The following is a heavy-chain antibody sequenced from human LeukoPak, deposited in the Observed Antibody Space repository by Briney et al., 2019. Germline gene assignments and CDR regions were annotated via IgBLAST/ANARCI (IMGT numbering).Heavy chain of an antibody. Sequence: ASVKVSCKASGGTFSSYAISWLRQAPGQGLEWMGWINPNSGGTNYAQKFQGWVTMTRDTSINTAYMELSRLRSEDTAVYYCARVDYYDSLRYWGQGTLVTVSS. V-gene: IGHV1-2*04. CDR2: INPNSGGT. CDR3: ARVDYYDSLRY. CDR1: GGTFSSYA. D-gene: IGHD3-22*01. J-gene: IGHJ4*02.